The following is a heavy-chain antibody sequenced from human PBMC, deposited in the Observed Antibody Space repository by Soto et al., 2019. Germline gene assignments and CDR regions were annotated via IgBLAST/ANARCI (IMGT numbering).Heavy chain of an antibody. J-gene: IGHJ5*01. CDR1: GGSFSGYY. CDR3: ARRKRTIFGVVITYWFDS. CDR2: INHSGST. D-gene: IGHD3-3*01. Sequence: PSETLSLTCAVYGGSFSGYYWSWIRQPPGKGLEWIGEINHSGSTNYNPSLKSRVTISVDTSKNQFSLKLSSVTAADTAVYYCARRKRTIFGVVITYWFDSWGQGTLVTVSS. V-gene: IGHV4-34*01.